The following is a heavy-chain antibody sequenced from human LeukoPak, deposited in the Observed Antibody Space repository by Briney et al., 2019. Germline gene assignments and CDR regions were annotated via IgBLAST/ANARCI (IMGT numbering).Heavy chain of an antibody. V-gene: IGHV3-15*01. CDR2: IKSNSDGGTT. CDR1: GVTFINAC. D-gene: IGHD6-13*01. CDR3: TTTKAGYSSSGPIDN. J-gene: IGHJ4*02. Sequence: GGSLRLSCAVSGVTFINACMSWVRQAPGKGLEWVGRIKSNSDGGTTDYAAPVKGRFTISRDDSTNTLYLQMNSLKTEDTALYYCTTTKAGYSSSGPIDNWGQGTLVTVSS.